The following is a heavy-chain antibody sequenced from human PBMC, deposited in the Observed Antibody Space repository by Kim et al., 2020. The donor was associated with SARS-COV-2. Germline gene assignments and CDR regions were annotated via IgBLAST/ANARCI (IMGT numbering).Heavy chain of an antibody. CDR3: ARRGGSSGYYYFFDY. CDR2: INHSGST. D-gene: IGHD3-22*01. CDR1: GGSFSGYY. Sequence: SETLSLTCAVYGGSFSGYYWSWIRQPPGKGLEWIGEINHSGSTNYNPSLKSRVTISVDTSKNQFSLKLSSVTAADTAVYYCARRGGSSGYYYFFDYWGQGTLVTVSS. J-gene: IGHJ4*02. V-gene: IGHV4-34*01.